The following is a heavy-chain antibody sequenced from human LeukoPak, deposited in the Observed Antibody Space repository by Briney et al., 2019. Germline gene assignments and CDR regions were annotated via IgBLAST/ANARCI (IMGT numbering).Heavy chain of an antibody. D-gene: IGHD2-15*01. CDR3: ARTPVVSAQDFDY. Sequence: SQTLSLTCAISGDIVSCYSAAWHWIRQSPSRGLEWLGRTYYRSKWYNDYAVSVKSRITINPDTSQNQFSLQLNSVTPEDTAVYYCARTPVVSAQDFDYWGQGTLVTVSS. V-gene: IGHV6-1*01. CDR1: GDIVSCYSAA. J-gene: IGHJ4*02. CDR2: TYYRSKWYN.